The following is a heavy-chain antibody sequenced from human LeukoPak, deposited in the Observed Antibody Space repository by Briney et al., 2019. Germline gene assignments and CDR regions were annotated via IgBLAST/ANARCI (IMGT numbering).Heavy chain of an antibody. J-gene: IGHJ4*02. CDR2: INHSGST. CDR3: ARDAGASGLLDY. V-gene: IGHV4-34*01. D-gene: IGHD1-26*01. CDR1: GGSFSGYY. Sequence: SETLSLTCAVYGGSFSGYYWSWIRQPPGKGLEWIGEINHSGSTNYNPSLKSRVTISVDTSKNQFSLKLSSVTAADTAVYYCARDAGASGLLDYWGQGTLVTVSS.